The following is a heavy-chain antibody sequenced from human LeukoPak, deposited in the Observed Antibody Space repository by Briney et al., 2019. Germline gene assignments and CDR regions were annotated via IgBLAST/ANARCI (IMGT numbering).Heavy chain of an antibody. V-gene: IGHV3-33*01. CDR2: IWYDGSNK. CDR1: GFTFSSYG. Sequence: GRSLRLSCAASGFTFSSYGMHWVRQAPGKGLEWVAVIWYDGSNKYYADSAKGRFTISRDNSKNTLHLQMNSLRAEDTAVYYCASTSGWYEPIDYWGQGTLVTVSS. D-gene: IGHD6-19*01. CDR3: ASTSGWYEPIDY. J-gene: IGHJ4*02.